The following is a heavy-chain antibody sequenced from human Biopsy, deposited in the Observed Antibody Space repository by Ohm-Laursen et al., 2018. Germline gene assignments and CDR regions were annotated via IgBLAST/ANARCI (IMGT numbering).Heavy chain of an antibody. V-gene: IGHV1-2*02. J-gene: IGHJ4*02. Sequence: ASVKVSCKASGFSFTGYYIHWVRQAPGQGLEWMGWISPKSGDTNYAHKFQGNITMTRDTSMSTAHMEMSRLRCDDTAVYYCALQSVAQMKNFDYWGQGTLVTVSS. CDR1: GFSFTGYY. CDR3: ALQSVAQMKNFDY. D-gene: IGHD6-19*01. CDR2: ISPKSGDT.